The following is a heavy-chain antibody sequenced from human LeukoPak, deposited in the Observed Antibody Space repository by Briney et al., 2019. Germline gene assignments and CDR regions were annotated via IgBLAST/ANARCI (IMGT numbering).Heavy chain of an antibody. Sequence: SVKVSCKASGGTFSSYAISWVRQAPGQGLEWMGWIIPILGSANYAQSFQGRVTMTTDTSTSTAYMELRSLRSDDTAVYYCARDRGIAAPGTLGSYYYGMDVWGQGTTVTVSS. CDR2: IIPILGSA. D-gene: IGHD6-13*01. CDR3: ARDRGIAAPGTLGSYYYGMDV. J-gene: IGHJ6*02. V-gene: IGHV1-69*10. CDR1: GGTFSSYA.